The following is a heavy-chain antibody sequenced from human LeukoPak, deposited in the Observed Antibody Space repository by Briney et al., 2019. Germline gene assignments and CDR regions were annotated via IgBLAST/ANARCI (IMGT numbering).Heavy chain of an antibody. D-gene: IGHD2-2*03. Sequence: GASVKVSCKASGYTFTSYYMHWVRQAPGQGLEWMGIINPSGGSTSYAQKFQGRVTMTRDTSTSTVYMELSSLRSEDTAVYYCAGGRGGYCSSTSCSYYFDYWGQGTLVTVSS. CDR1: GYTFTSYY. V-gene: IGHV1-46*01. J-gene: IGHJ4*02. CDR3: AGGRGGYCSSTSCSYYFDY. CDR2: INPSGGST.